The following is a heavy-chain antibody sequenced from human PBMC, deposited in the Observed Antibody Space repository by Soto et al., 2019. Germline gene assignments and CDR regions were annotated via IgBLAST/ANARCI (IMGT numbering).Heavy chain of an antibody. CDR1: GGTFSSYA. Sequence: QVQLVQSGAEVKKPGSSVKVSCKASGGTFSSYAISWVRQAPGQGLEWMAGIIPVFGTPNYAQKFKGRVTITADESTSTAYMELSSLRSEDTAVYYCASEVNKYGSGGSCFGYWGQGTLVTVSS. D-gene: IGHD2-15*01. V-gene: IGHV1-69*01. CDR2: IIPVFGTP. CDR3: ASEVNKYGSGGSCFGY. J-gene: IGHJ4*02.